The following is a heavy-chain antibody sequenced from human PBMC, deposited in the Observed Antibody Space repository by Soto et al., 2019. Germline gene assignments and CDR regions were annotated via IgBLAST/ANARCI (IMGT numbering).Heavy chain of an antibody. CDR1: GGSVSSGSYY. CDR2: IYYSGST. J-gene: IGHJ6*02. CDR3: AREAAAGTHNYYYYYGMDV. V-gene: IGHV4-61*01. D-gene: IGHD6-13*01. Sequence: SETLSLTCTVSGGSVSSGSYYWSWIRQPPGKGLEWIGYIYYSGSTNYNPSLKSRVTISVDTSKNQFSLKLSSVTAADTAVYYCAREAAAGTHNYYYYYGMDVWGQGTTVTVSS.